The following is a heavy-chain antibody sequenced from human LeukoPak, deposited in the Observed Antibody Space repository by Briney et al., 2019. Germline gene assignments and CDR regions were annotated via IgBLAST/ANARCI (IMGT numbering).Heavy chain of an antibody. D-gene: IGHD4-11*01. CDR2: IYYSGST. Sequence: SETLSLTCTVSGGSISSSSYYWGWIRQPPGKGLEWIGGIYYSGSTYYNPSLKSRVTISVDTSKNQFSLKLSSVTAADTAVYYCARVYTKATFWFDPWGQGTLVTVSS. CDR1: GGSISSSSYY. J-gene: IGHJ5*02. CDR3: ARVYTKATFWFDP. V-gene: IGHV4-39*07.